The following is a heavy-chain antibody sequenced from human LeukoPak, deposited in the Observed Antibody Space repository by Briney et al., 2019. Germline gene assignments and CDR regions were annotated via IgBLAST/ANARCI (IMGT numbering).Heavy chain of an antibody. CDR3: ARAVSYYDSSGLYYFDY. CDR2: IKQDGSEK. J-gene: IGHJ4*02. D-gene: IGHD3-22*01. Sequence: PGGSLRLSCAASGFTFSSYWMSWVRQAPGKGLEWVANIKQDGSEKYYVDSVKGRFTISRDNAKNSLYLQMNSLRAEDTAVCYCARAVSYYDSSGLYYFDYWGQGTLVTVSS. V-gene: IGHV3-7*01. CDR1: GFTFSSYW.